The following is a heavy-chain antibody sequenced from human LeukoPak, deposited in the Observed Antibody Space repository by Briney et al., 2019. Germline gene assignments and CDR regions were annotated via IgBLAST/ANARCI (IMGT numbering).Heavy chain of an antibody. CDR3: AKGGCSGGSCYSVLSPFDY. CDR1: GFTFSSYA. CDR2: ISGSGGST. V-gene: IGHV3-23*01. Sequence: PGGSLRLSCAASGFTFSSYAMSWVRQAPGKGLEWVSAISGSGGSTYYADSVKGRFTISRDNSKNTLYLQMNSLRAEDTAVYYCAKGGCSGGSCYSVLSPFDYRGQGTLVTVSS. D-gene: IGHD2-15*01. J-gene: IGHJ4*02.